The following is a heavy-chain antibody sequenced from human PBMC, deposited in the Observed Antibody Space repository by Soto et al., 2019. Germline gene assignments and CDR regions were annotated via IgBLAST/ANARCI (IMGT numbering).Heavy chain of an antibody. Sequence: EVQLVESGGGLVKPGGSRSSSCAASGFPFNRNAMNWVRQAPGRGLEWVSFISDSSHHTYYADSVKGRFSITRDNAKKSVFLQMNSLRAEDTALYFCARTAAEIPFDHWGQGTLVTVSS. J-gene: IGHJ4*02. V-gene: IGHV3-21*01. CDR2: ISDSSHHT. CDR3: ARTAAEIPFDH. D-gene: IGHD2-15*01. CDR1: GFPFNRNA.